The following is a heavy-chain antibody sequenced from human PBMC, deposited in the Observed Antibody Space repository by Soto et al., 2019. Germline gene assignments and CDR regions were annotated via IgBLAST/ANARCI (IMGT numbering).Heavy chain of an antibody. CDR1: GFSVGTYN. J-gene: IGHJ4*02. Sequence: EVQLVESGGGLVKPGGSLRLSCAASGFSVGTYNMNWVRQAPGKGLEWVSSITTSTSSNVYYADSVKGRFTISRDSAKNSLYLQMSSLRAEDTALYFCALYDALFFDYRGQGTLVTVSS. V-gene: IGHV3-21*02. CDR2: ITTSTSSNV. D-gene: IGHD2-8*01. CDR3: ALYDALFFDY.